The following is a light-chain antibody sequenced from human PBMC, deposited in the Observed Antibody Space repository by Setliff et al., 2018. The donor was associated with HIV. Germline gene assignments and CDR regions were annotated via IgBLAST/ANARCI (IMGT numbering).Light chain of an antibody. CDR1: SSDIGSYNY. CDR3: NTYISSTPNYV. V-gene: IGLV2-14*01. CDR2: DVT. J-gene: IGLJ1*01. Sequence: QSALTQPASVSGPPGQSISISCTGTSSDIGSYNYVSWYQHHPGKAPRLIIYDVTNRPSGVSDRFSGSKSSNTASLTISGLQAEDEADYYCNTYISSTPNYVFGTGTKVTVL.